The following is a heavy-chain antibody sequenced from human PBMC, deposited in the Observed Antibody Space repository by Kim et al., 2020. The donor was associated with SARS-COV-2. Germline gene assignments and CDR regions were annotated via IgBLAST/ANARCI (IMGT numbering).Heavy chain of an antibody. J-gene: IGHJ5*02. CDR1: GFTFSSYA. CDR2: ISGSGGST. D-gene: IGHD2-2*01. Sequence: GGSLRLSCAASGFTFSSYAMSWVRQAPGKGLEWVSAISGSGGSTYYADSVKGRFTISRDNSKNTLYLQMNSLRAEDTAVYYCAKDTAIVPAGRRRYNWFDPWGQGTLVTVSS. CDR3: AKDTAIVPAGRRRYNWFDP. V-gene: IGHV3-23*01.